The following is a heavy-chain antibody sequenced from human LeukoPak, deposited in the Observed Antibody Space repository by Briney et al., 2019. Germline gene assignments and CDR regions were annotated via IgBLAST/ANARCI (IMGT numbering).Heavy chain of an antibody. J-gene: IGHJ4*02. Sequence: PSETLSLTCTVSGGSISSYYWSWIRQPPGKGLEWIGYIYYSGSTNYNPSLKSRVTISVDTSKNQFSLKLSSVTAADTAVYYCARHYIVATISDYWGQGTLVTVSS. V-gene: IGHV4-59*08. CDR2: IYYSGST. D-gene: IGHD5-12*01. CDR1: GGSISSYY. CDR3: ARHYIVATISDY.